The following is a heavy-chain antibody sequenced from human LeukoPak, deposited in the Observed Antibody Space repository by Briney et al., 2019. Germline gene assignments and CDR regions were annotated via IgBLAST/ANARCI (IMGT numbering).Heavy chain of an antibody. V-gene: IGHV3-30-3*01. Sequence: GGSLRLSCAASGFTFSSYAMHWVRQAPGKGLEWVAVISYDGSNKYYADSVKGRFTISRDNSKNTLYLQMNSLRAEDTAVYYCARGGSSGHFDYWGQGTLVTVSS. J-gene: IGHJ4*02. D-gene: IGHD6-13*01. CDR2: ISYDGSNK. CDR1: GFTFSSYA. CDR3: ARGGSSGHFDY.